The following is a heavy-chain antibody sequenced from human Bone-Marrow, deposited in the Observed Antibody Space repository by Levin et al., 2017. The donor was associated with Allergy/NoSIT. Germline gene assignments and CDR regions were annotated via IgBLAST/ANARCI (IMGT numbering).Heavy chain of an antibody. D-gene: IGHD1-26*01. J-gene: IGHJ1*01. CDR1: GFSLSMTGVG. CDR3: AQTRAYSYGDSLASYFLN. V-gene: IGHV2-5*02. Sequence: NGSGPTLVKPTQTLTLTCTFSGFSLSMTGVGVGWIRQPPGKALEWLGLIYWDDNKRYSPSLKTRVSITKDISKSQVFLMMTQMDPLDTATYYCAQTRAYSYGDSLASYFLNWGPGTLVTVSS. CDR2: IYWDDNK.